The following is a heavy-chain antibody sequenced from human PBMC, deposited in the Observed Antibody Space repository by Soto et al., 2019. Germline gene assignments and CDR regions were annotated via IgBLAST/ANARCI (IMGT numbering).Heavy chain of an antibody. CDR2: IYSSGST. CDR1: GGAINSYY. D-gene: IGHD3-3*01. V-gene: IGHV4-4*07. CDR3: ARGQRFSDWFDP. Sequence: SETLSLTCTVSGGAINSYYWTWIRQPAGKGLEWIGRIYSSGSTKYNPSLQSRVTMSLDTSKNQFSLRLTSVTAADTAVYYCARGQRFSDWFDPWGQGTWLTVSS. J-gene: IGHJ5*02.